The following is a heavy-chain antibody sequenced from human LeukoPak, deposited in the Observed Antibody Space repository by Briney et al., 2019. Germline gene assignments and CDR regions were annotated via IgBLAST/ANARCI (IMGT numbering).Heavy chain of an antibody. CDR2: INHSGST. CDR3: ARGESSGWNEDYFDY. V-gene: IGHV4-34*01. CDR1: GGSFSGYY. D-gene: IGHD6-19*01. Sequence: SETLSLACSVYGGSFSGYYWGWVRQPPGKGLEWSGEINHSGSTNYNPSLKSRVTISVDTSKNQFSLKLSSVTAADTAVYYCARGESSGWNEDYFDYWGQGTLVTVSS. J-gene: IGHJ4*02.